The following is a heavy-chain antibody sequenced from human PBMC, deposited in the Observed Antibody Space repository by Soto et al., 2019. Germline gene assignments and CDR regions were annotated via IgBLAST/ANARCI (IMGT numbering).Heavy chain of an antibody. Sequence: EVQLVESGGGLVQPGWSLRLSCAASGFTFSSYWMHWVRQAPGKGLVWVSRVNGDGCSTSYADSVTGRFTISIDNAKNTLYLQINSLRVEDTAVYYCARGGPYSSSEVDYWGQRTLVTVSS. J-gene: IGHJ4*02. CDR1: GFTFSSYW. V-gene: IGHV3-74*01. D-gene: IGHD6-6*01. CDR3: ARGGPYSSSEVDY. CDR2: VNGDGCST.